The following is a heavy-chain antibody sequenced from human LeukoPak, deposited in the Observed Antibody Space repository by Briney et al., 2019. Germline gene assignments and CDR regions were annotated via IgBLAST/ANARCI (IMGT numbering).Heavy chain of an antibody. J-gene: IGHJ4*02. CDR1: GGSISSYY. Sequence: SETLSLTCTVSGGSISSYYWSWIRQPPGKGLEWIGYIYYSGSTNYNPSLKSRVTISVDTSKNQFPLKLSSVTAADTAVYYCARGGYSYAEVDYWGQGTLVTVSS. CDR3: ARGGYSYAEVDY. D-gene: IGHD5-18*01. V-gene: IGHV4-59*01. CDR2: IYYSGST.